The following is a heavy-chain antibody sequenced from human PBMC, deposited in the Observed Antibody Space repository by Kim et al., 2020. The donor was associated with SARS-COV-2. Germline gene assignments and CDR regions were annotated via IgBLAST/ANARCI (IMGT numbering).Heavy chain of an antibody. J-gene: IGHJ6*02. CDR3: ARENEELELRSGYYGMDV. Sequence: SVKVSCKASGGTFSSYAISWVRQAPGQGLEWMGGIIPIFGTANYAQKFQGRVTITADESTSTAYMELSSLRSEDTAVYYCARENEELELRSGYYGMDVWGQGTTVTVSS. D-gene: IGHD1-7*01. CDR2: IIPIFGTA. V-gene: IGHV1-69*13. CDR1: GGTFSSYA.